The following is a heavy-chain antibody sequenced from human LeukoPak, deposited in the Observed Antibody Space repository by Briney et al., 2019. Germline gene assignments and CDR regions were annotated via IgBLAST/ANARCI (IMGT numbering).Heavy chain of an antibody. Sequence: SETLSLTCTVSGGSISSSSYYWGWIRQPPGKGLEWIGCIYYSGSTYYNPSLKSRVTISVDTSKNQFSLKLSSVTAADTAVYYCARRTGPIAAGVYFNNWFDPWGQGTLVTVSS. CDR3: ARRTGPIAAGVYFNNWFDP. CDR2: IYYSGST. D-gene: IGHD6-13*01. V-gene: IGHV4-39*01. J-gene: IGHJ5*02. CDR1: GGSISSSSYY.